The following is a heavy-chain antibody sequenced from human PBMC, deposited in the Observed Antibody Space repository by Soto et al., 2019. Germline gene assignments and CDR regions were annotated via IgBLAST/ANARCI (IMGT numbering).Heavy chain of an antibody. CDR1: GGSISSGDYY. CDR2: IYYSGST. V-gene: IGHV4-30-4*01. Sequence: SETLSLTCTVSGGSISSGDYYWSWIRQPPGKGLEWIGYIYYSGSTYYNPSLKSRVTISVDTSKNQFSLKLSSVTAADTAVYYCARGCSGGSCYPYYYYYYGMDVWGQGTTVTVSS. J-gene: IGHJ6*02. CDR3: ARGCSGGSCYPYYYYYYGMDV. D-gene: IGHD2-15*01.